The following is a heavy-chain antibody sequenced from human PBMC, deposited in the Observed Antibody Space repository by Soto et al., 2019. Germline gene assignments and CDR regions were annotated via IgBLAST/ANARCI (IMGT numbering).Heavy chain of an antibody. CDR3: ARAPSYYYGSVVNWFDP. Sequence: SETLSLTCTVSGGSISSGDYYWSWIRQPPGKGLEWIGYIYYSGSTYYNPSLKSRVTISVDTSKNQFSLKLSSVTAADTAVYYCARAPSYYYGSVVNWFDPWGQGTLVTSPQ. D-gene: IGHD3-10*01. CDR2: IYYSGST. J-gene: IGHJ5*02. CDR1: GGSISSGDYY. V-gene: IGHV4-30-4*01.